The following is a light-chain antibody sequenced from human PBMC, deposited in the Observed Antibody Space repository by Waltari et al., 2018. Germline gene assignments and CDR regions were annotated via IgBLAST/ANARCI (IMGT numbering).Light chain of an antibody. CDR1: QDIQTY. V-gene: IGKV1-33*01. CDR2: DAT. Sequence: DVQMPQSPSSLPASVGDRISITCQPSQDIQTYVNWYQNKQGSAPKLLIYDATDLETGLPTRFSGTGSGTHFTFTIDSLQPEDFATYFCQAYDDFVLSFGGGTNLQIK. J-gene: IGKJ4*01. CDR3: QAYDDFVLS.